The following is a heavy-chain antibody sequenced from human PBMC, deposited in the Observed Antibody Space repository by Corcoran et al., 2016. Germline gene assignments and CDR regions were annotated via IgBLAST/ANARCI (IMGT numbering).Heavy chain of an antibody. D-gene: IGHD2-2*01. CDR3: AGVGVVVPAAIDYYGMDV. Sequence: QVQLVQSGAEVKKPGSSVKVSCKASGGTFSSYAISWVRQAPGQGLEWMGGIIPIFGTANYAQKFQGRVTITADESTSTAYMELSSLRSEDTAVYYCAGVGVVVPAAIDYYGMDVWGQGTTVTVSS. V-gene: IGHV1-69*01. CDR1: GGTFSSYA. J-gene: IGHJ6*02. CDR2: IIPIFGTA.